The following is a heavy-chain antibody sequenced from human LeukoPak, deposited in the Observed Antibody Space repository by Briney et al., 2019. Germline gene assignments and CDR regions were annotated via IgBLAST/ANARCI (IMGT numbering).Heavy chain of an antibody. D-gene: IGHD6-19*01. J-gene: IGHJ4*02. CDR2: IYYSGST. V-gene: IGHV4-59*01. CDR3: AASIAVAGTPFDY. Sequence: SQTLSLTCTVSGGSISSYYWSWIRQPPGKGLEWIGYIYYSGSTNYNPSLKSRVTISVDTSKNQFSLKLSSVTAADTAVYYCAASIAVAGTPFDYWGQGTLVTVSS. CDR1: GGSISSYY.